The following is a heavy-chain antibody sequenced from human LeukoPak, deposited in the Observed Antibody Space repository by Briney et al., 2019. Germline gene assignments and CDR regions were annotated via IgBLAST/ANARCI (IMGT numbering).Heavy chain of an antibody. CDR1: GGSISSYY. D-gene: IGHD6-13*01. Sequence: LETLSLTCTVSGGSISSYYWSWIRQPAAKGLEWIGRIYSSGTTTYNPSFKSRVTMSLDTSNNQLSLKLTSVTAADTAVYYCARVSPIPAAGSSYYFAMDVWGQGTTVTVSS. V-gene: IGHV4-4*07. J-gene: IGHJ6*02. CDR2: IYSSGTT. CDR3: ARVSPIPAAGSSYYFAMDV.